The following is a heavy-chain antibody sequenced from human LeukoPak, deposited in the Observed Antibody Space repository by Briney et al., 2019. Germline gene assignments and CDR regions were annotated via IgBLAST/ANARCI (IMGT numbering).Heavy chain of an antibody. J-gene: IGHJ5*02. Sequence: GGSLRLSCAASGFTFDDYAMHWVRQAPGKGLEWVSGISWNSGSIGYADSVKGRFTISRDNAKNSLYLQMNSLRAEDTALYYCAKESLGELGSWGQGTLVTVSS. CDR1: GFTFDDYA. CDR3: AKESLGELGS. CDR2: ISWNSGSI. D-gene: IGHD3-10*01. V-gene: IGHV3-9*01.